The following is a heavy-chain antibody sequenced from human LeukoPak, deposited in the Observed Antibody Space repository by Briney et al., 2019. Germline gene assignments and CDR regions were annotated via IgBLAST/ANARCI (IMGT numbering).Heavy chain of an antibody. CDR2: KSYDGSNK. D-gene: IGHD2-15*01. CDR1: GFTFSSYA. J-gene: IGHJ4*02. V-gene: IGHV3-30-3*01. Sequence: GGSLRLSCAASGFTFSSYAMHWVRQAPGKGLEWVGDKSYDGSNKYYADSVKGRFTISRDNSKNTLYLQMNSLRAEDTAVYYCAREVRGPYCSGGSCYLDYWGQGTLVTVSS. CDR3: AREVRGPYCSGGSCYLDY.